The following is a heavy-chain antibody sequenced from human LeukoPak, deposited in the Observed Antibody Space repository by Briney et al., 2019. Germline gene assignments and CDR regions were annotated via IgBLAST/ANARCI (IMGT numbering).Heavy chain of an antibody. Sequence: GRSQRLSCAASGFTFSSFGMHWVRQAPGKGLEWVAFISYDGSDKYNGDSVKGRFTISRDNSKNTLYLQMNSLRAEDTAVYYCAKSKEGRYCSSSSCHEFDYWGQGTVVTVPS. CDR1: GFTFSSFG. J-gene: IGHJ4*02. CDR3: AKSKEGRYCSSSSCHEFDY. V-gene: IGHV3-30*18. D-gene: IGHD2-2*01. CDR2: ISYDGSDK.